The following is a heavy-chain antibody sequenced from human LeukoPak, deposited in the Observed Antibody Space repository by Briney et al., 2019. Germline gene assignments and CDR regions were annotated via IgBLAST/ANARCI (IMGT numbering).Heavy chain of an antibody. CDR3: ARTTEAHSWRTRYYDYYMDV. CDR2: IYYSGST. V-gene: IGHV4-59*01. CDR1: GGSISSYY. D-gene: IGHD6-13*01. J-gene: IGHJ6*03. Sequence: SETLSLTCTVSGGSISSYYWSWIRQPPGKGLEWIGYIYYSGSTNYNPSLKSRVTISVDTSKNQFSPKLSSVTAADTAVYYCARTTEAHSWRTRYYDYYMDVWGKGTTVTVSS.